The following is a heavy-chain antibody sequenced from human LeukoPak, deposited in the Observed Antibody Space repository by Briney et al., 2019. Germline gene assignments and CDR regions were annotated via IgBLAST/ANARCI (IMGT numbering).Heavy chain of an antibody. CDR1: GGTFSSYA. D-gene: IGHD1-20*01. V-gene: IGHV1-69*04. CDR3: ARGPSVYWFDP. J-gene: IGHJ5*02. CDR2: IIPILGIA. Sequence: GASVKVSCKASGGTFSSYAISWVRQAPGQGLEWMGRIIPILGIANYAQKFQGRVTITADKSTSTAYMELSSLRSEDTAVYYCARGPSVYWFDPWGQGTLVTVSS.